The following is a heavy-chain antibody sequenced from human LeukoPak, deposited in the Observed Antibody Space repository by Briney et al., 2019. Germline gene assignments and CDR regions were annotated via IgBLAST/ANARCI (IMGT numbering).Heavy chain of an antibody. CDR2: IYYSGST. V-gene: IGHV4-59*01. CDR1: GGSISSYY. J-gene: IGHJ5*02. Sequence: PSETLSLTCTVPGGSISSYYWSWIRQPPGKGLEWIGYIYYSGSTNYNPSLKSRVTISVDTSKNQFSLKLSSVTAADTAVYYCAKTTIAAAGLGPRFDPWGQGTLVTVSS. CDR3: AKTTIAAAGLGPRFDP. D-gene: IGHD6-13*01.